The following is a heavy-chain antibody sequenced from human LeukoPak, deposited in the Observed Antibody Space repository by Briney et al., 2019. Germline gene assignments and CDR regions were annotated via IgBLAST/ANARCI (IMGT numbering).Heavy chain of an antibody. CDR2: IYPGDSDT. CDR3: ARRSSSSSDY. D-gene: IGHD6-6*01. J-gene: IGHJ4*02. Sequence: GESLKISCKVSGYSFINYWIGWVRQMPGKGLEWMGIIYPGDSDTRYSPSFQGQVTISADKSISTAYLQWSSLKASDTAMYYCARRSSSSSDYWGQGTLVTVSS. V-gene: IGHV5-51*01. CDR1: GYSFINYW.